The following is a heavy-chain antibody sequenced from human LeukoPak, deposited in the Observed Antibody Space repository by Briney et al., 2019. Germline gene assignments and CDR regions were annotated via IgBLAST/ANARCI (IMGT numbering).Heavy chain of an antibody. CDR1: GGTFSSYA. J-gene: IGHJ3*02. CDR3: ARDIDTAMVTGDI. D-gene: IGHD5-18*01. V-gene: IGHV1-69*01. CDR2: VIPIFGTA. Sequence: SVKVSCKASGGTFSSYAISWVRQAPGQGLEWMGGVIPIFGTANYAQKFQGRVTITADESTSTAYMELSSLRSEDTAVYYCARDIDTAMVTGDIWGQGTMVTVSS.